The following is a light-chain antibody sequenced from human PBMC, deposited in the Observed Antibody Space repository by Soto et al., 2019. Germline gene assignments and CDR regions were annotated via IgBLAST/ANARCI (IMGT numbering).Light chain of an antibody. CDR1: QSVSSSY. CDR2: GAS. V-gene: IGKV3-20*01. Sequence: EIVLTQSPGTLSLSPGERATLSCRASQSVSSSYLAWYQQKPGQAPRLLIYGASNRATGIPDRFSGSGSGTDFTLTISRLEPEDFAVYYCQQYGSSFPWTFGQGTKVEIK. J-gene: IGKJ1*01. CDR3: QQYGSSFPWT.